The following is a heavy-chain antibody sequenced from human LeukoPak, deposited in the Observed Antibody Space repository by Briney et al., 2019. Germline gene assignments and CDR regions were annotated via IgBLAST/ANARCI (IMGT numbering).Heavy chain of an antibody. D-gene: IGHD3-3*01. CDR2: IDPSGGST. CDR3: ARDQGRITLLGAKRDYGMDV. CDR1: GYTFTSYY. V-gene: IGHV1-46*01. J-gene: IGHJ6*02. Sequence: ASVKVSCKASGYTFTSYYMHWVRQAPGQGLEWMGIIDPSGGSTSYAQKFQGRVTMTRDTSTSTVYMELSSLRSEDTAVYYCARDQGRITLLGAKRDYGMDVWGQGTTVTVS.